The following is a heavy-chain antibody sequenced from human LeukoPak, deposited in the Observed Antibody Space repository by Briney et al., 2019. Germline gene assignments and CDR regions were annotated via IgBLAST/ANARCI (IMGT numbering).Heavy chain of an antibody. D-gene: IGHD6-13*01. Sequence: GGSLRLSCAASGFMFSDFSMNWVRQAPGKGLEWISYISSSGSPIYYADSVKGRFTIARDNAKNSLFLQMNSLRAEDTAVYYCARGRIAAAGAAFDYWGQGTLVTVSS. V-gene: IGHV3-48*01. J-gene: IGHJ4*02. CDR2: ISSSGSPI. CDR1: GFMFSDFS. CDR3: ARGRIAAAGAAFDY.